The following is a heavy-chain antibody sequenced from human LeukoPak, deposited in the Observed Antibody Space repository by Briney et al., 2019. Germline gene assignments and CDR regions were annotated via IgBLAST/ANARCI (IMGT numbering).Heavy chain of an antibody. CDR1: GGSISSSSYY. V-gene: IGHV4-31*03. CDR2: INYRGSA. CDR3: ARDTVPGDSFDI. J-gene: IGHJ3*02. Sequence: TSETLSLTCTVSGGSISSSSYYWGWIRQPPGKGLEWIGYINYRGSAYYNPSLKSRVTISVDTSKNQFSLKLTSVTAADTAVYYCARDTVPGDSFDIWGQGTMVTVSS.